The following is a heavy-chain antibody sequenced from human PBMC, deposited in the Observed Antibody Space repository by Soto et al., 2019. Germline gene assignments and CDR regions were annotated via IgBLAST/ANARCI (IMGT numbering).Heavy chain of an antibody. J-gene: IGHJ6*01. Sequence: SVKVSCKASGGTFTSYAISWVRQAPGQGLEWIGGMIPLFGKANFAQKFQGRVTITTDTSMSTAYMELRSLRSEDTAVYYSASETIVGSGYYYYGMDVRGQGTTVTVSS. D-gene: IGHD1-26*01. CDR3: ASETIVGSGYYYYGMDV. CDR2: MIPLFGKA. CDR1: GGTFTSYA. V-gene: IGHV1-69*05.